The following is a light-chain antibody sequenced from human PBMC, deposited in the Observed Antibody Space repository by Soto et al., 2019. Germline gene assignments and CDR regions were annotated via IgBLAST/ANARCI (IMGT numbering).Light chain of an antibody. V-gene: IGKV3-15*01. CDR2: GAS. CDR3: QHYNNWPPWS. CDR1: QSVRHN. Sequence: EIVMTQSPATLSVSPGERATLSCRASQSVRHNLAWYQQKPGQAPRLLIYGASTRATGIPARFSGSGSGTEFTLTISSLQSEDFAIYYCQHYNNWPPWSFGQGTKVEIK. J-gene: IGKJ1*01.